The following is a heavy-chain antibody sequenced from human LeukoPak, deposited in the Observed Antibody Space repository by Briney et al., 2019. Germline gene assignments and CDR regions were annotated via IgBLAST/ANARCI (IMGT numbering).Heavy chain of an antibody. V-gene: IGHV1-3*01. J-gene: IGHJ4*02. CDR2: INAANGNT. D-gene: IGHD3-10*01. CDR3: ARDWYYGSGSYSGDY. Sequence: ASVKVSCKASGYTFSSSGMYWVRQAPGQGLEWMGWINAANGNTKYSQRFQGRVTITRDTSASTVYMELSSLRSEDTALYYCARDWYYGSGSYSGDYWGQGTLVIVSS. CDR1: GYTFSSSG.